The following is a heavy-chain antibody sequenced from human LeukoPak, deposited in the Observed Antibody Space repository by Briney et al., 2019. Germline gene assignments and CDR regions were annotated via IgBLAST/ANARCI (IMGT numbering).Heavy chain of an antibody. CDR2: ISGRGGGT. V-gene: IGHV3-23*01. D-gene: IGHD3-16*01. CDR3: ARGKGDTGGSFDY. CDR1: GFTFSNYA. Sequence: PGGSLRRSCAASGFTFSNYAMSWVRQAPGKGLEWVSAISGRGGGTYYADSVKGRFTISRDNSKNTLYLQMNSLRAEDTAVYYCARGKGDTGGSFDYWGQGTLVTVSS. J-gene: IGHJ4*02.